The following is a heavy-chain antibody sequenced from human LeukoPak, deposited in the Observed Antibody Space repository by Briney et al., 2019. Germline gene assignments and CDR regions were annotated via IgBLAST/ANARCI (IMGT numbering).Heavy chain of an antibody. D-gene: IGHD3-3*01. J-gene: IGHJ4*02. CDR3: VRGQTIDY. CDR2: IKSDGSGI. V-gene: IGHV3-74*01. CDR1: GFAFSNNW. Sequence: GGSLRLSCTTSGFAFSNNWMYWVRQAPGKGLVWVSRIKSDGSGITYTDSVEGRFTVSRDNVKNTLYLQMNSLRDEDTAVYYCVRGQTIDYWGQGTLVTVSS.